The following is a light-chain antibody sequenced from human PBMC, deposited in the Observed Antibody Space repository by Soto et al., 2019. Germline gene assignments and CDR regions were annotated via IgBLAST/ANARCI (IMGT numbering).Light chain of an antibody. V-gene: IGLV2-8*01. J-gene: IGLJ1*01. CDR1: SSDVGGYKD. CDR2: EVN. CDR3: SSYAGINNLGV. Sequence: QSALTQPPSASGSPGQSVTISCTGTSSDVGGYKDVSWYQQHPGKAPKLMIFEVNKRPSGVPDSFSGSKSGNTASLTVSGLQAEDEADYYCSSYAGINNLGVFGNGTKVTV.